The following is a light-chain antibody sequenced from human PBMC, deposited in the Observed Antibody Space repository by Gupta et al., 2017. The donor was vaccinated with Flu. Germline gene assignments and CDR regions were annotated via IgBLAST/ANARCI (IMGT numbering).Light chain of an antibody. CDR2: MYD. CDR1: SSNLGGNY. J-gene: IGLJ2*01. CDR3: EGQADSMSAVV. V-gene: IGLV1-47*01. Sequence: SVLTQPPAASGTPGQRVTISCSGSSSNLGGNYIYWYQQLPEPAPKLLIVMYDQRTSGVPDRFSFSKSGTSVSPTLTGLRSDDEAEDDCEGQADSMSAVVFGGGTKLTVL.